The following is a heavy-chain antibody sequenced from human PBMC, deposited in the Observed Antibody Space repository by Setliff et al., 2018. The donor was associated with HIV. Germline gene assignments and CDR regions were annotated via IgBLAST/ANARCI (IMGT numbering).Heavy chain of an antibody. CDR1: GFTFSNYN. J-gene: IGHJ3*02. V-gene: IGHV3-21*01. CDR3: ARDGIDHNGYLDAFDI. D-gene: IGHD2-8*01. Sequence: PGGSLRLSCAASGFTFSNYNMNWVRQAPGKGLEWVSSISYSTGYIYYADSVKGRFTTSRDNAKSSLYLQMNSLRAEDTAVYYCARDGIDHNGYLDAFDIWGQGTMVTVSS. CDR2: ISYSTGYI.